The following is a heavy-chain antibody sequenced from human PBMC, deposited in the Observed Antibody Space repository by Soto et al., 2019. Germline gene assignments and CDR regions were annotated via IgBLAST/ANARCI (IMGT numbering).Heavy chain of an antibody. V-gene: IGHV1-69*15. J-gene: IGHJ3*02. CDR1: GGTFSTSS. D-gene: IGHD2-21*02. Sequence: QVQLVQSGAEVKKPGSSVKVSCKASGGTFSTSSMNWVRQAPEQGPEWMGNILPIFGTADYAHKFQGRATITANESTKTVYMQLQSLLSAYTAVYYCARGHEFGGNSDAFDIWCQGTVVTVSS. CDR3: ARGHEFGGNSDAFDI. CDR2: ILPIFGTA.